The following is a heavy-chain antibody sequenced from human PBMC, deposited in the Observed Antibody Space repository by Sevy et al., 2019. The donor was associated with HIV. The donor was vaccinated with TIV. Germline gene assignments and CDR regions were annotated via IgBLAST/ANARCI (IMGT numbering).Heavy chain of an antibody. CDR2: ISSSSSTI. D-gene: IGHD3-10*01. CDR1: GFTFSSYS. J-gene: IGHJ6*02. CDR3: ARDFGFGELIFYYYGMDV. Sequence: GGSLRLSCAASGFTFSSYSMNWVRQAPGKGLEWVSYISSSSSTIYYAYSVKGRFTISRDNAKNSLYLQMNSLRDEDTAVYYCARDFGFGELIFYYYGMDVWGQGTTVTVSS. V-gene: IGHV3-48*02.